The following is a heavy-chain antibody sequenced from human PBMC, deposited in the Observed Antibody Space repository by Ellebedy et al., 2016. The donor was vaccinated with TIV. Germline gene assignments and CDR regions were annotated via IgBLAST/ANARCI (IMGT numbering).Heavy chain of an antibody. V-gene: IGHV4-59*08. CDR3: TRHAYGSGIYDFDS. Sequence: MPSETLSLTCTVSGASISGHYWSWVRQPPGKALEWIGYMYYTGTTNYNPSLKSRVSMSIDTSKNHVSLTLSSVTAADTAVYYCTRHAYGSGIYDFDSWGQGTLVTVSA. D-gene: IGHD3-10*01. CDR1: GASISGHY. CDR2: MYYTGTT. J-gene: IGHJ4*02.